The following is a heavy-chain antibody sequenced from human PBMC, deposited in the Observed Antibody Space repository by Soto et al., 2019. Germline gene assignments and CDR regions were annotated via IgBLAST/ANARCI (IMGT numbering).Heavy chain of an antibody. CDR2: IYYSGTT. J-gene: IGHJ6*02. Sequence: SETLSLTCTVSGDSISKSGHYWGWIRQPPGKGLEWIGYIYYSGTTYYNPSLKSRVTISVDTSKNQFSLKVNSVTAADTAVYYCARALIQLWPHYYYGMDVWGQGTTVTVSS. V-gene: IGHV4-30-4*08. CDR3: ARALIQLWPHYYYGMDV. D-gene: IGHD5-18*01. CDR1: GDSISKSGHY.